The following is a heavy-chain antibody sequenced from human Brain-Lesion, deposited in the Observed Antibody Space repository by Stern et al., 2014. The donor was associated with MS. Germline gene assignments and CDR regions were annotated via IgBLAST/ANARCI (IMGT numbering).Heavy chain of an antibody. V-gene: IGHV3-9*01. CDR1: GFSFEDHG. J-gene: IGHJ4*02. D-gene: IGHD3-10*01. CDR2: ITWNSGTI. CDR3: AKDMMDYFGSGTFGSFDH. Sequence: QSGGGLVQPGRSLRLSCEASGFSFEDHGMHWVRQAPGKGLEWVSGITWNSGTIAYADSVKGRFTISRDDAKNSLYLHMNGLRAEDTALYYCAKDMMDYFGSGTFGSFDHWGQGTLVTVYS.